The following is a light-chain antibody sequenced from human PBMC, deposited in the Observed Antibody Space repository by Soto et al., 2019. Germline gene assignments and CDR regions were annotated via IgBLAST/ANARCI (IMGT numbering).Light chain of an antibody. V-gene: IGKV3-20*01. J-gene: IGKJ1*01. CDR2: ATS. CDR1: QSVSRTY. CDR3: QQYGRSGT. Sequence: IVLTQSPATLSVSPGQRSTPSCRASQSVSRTYLAWYQQKPVQAPRLLIYATSSRATGIPDRFSGSGSGTDFTLTISRLEPEDFAVYYCQQYGRSGTFGQGTKVDNK.